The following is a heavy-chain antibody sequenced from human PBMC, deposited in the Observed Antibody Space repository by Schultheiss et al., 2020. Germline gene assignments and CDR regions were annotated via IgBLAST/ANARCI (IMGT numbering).Heavy chain of an antibody. CDR3: ANGGGGYDSSGYLVDY. CDR1: GFTFSSYA. Sequence: GGSLRLSCAASGFTFSSYAMSWVRQAPGKGLEWVSAISGSGGSTYYADSVKGRFTISRDNSKNTLYLQMNSLRAEDTAVYYCANGGGGYDSSGYLVDYWGQGTLVTVS. CDR2: ISGSGGST. J-gene: IGHJ4*02. V-gene: IGHV3-23*01. D-gene: IGHD3-22*01.